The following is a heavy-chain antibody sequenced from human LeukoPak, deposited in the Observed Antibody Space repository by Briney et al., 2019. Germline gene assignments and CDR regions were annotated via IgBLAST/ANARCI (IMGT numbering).Heavy chain of an antibody. CDR2: IKESGREK. V-gene: IGHV3-7*01. Sequence: GGSLRLFCAASGFKFSYYWMTWVRQAPGRGLEWLANIKESGREKYYVDSVKGGFSISRDNADDFVYLQMNSLRVEDTAVYYCARGWGEKGRCRGGTCNNPQFDYWGQGILVTVSS. D-gene: IGHD2-15*01. CDR3: ARGWGEKGRCRGGTCNNPQFDY. J-gene: IGHJ4*02. CDR1: GFKFSYYW.